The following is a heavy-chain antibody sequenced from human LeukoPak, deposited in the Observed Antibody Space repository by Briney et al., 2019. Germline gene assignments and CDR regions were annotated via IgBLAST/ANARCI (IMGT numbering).Heavy chain of an antibody. D-gene: IGHD1-26*01. Sequence: ASVKVSCKASGGTFSSYGVSWVRQAPGQGLEWMGGIIPIFGTANYAQKFQGRVTITADKSTSTAYMELSSLRSEDTAVYYCARGVVGTTRAYFDYWGQGTLVTVSS. CDR3: ARGVVGTTRAYFDY. CDR1: GGTFSSYG. CDR2: IIPIFGTA. J-gene: IGHJ4*02. V-gene: IGHV1-69*06.